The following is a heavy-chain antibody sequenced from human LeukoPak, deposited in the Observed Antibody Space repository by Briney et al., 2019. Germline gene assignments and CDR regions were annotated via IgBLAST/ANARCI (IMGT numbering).Heavy chain of an antibody. CDR3: AMTVGDGYNLEFDY. D-gene: IGHD5-24*01. CDR1: GGSFSGYY. J-gene: IGHJ4*02. CDR2: INHSGST. V-gene: IGHV4-34*01. Sequence: ETLSLTCAVYGGSFSGYYWSWIRQPPGKGLEWIGEINHSGSTNYNPSLKSRVTISVDTSKNQFSLKLSSVTAADTAVYYCAMTVGDGYNLEFDYWGQGTLVTVSS.